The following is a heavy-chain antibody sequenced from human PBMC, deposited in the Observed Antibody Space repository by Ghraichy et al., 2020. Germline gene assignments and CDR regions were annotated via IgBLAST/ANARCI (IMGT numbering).Heavy chain of an antibody. CDR1: GFTFSDHA. J-gene: IGHJ6*02. CDR2: IRSRTYGGTA. CDR3: ARVAASGDGMDV. Sequence: GGSLRLSCRGSGFTFSDHAMSWVRQAPGKGLEWVGFIRSRTYGGTADSAASVRGRFTISRDDSTNTAYLQMNSLKTEDTAVYYCARVAASGDGMDVWGQGTTVTVSS. D-gene: IGHD3-10*01. V-gene: IGHV3-49*04.